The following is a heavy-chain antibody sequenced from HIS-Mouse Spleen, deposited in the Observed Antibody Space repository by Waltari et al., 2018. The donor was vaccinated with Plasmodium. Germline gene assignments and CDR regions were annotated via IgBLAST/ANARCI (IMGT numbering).Heavy chain of an antibody. CDR2: IKQDGSEK. Sequence: EVQLVESGGGLLQPGGSLRLLSAASGFTLSSYWMSWVRQAPGKGLEWVANIKQDGSEKYYVDSVKGRFTISRDNAKNSLYLQMNSLRAEDTAVYYCASSWYWYFDLWGRGTLVTVSS. CDR1: GFTLSSYW. CDR3: ASSWYWYFDL. V-gene: IGHV3-7*01. D-gene: IGHD6-13*01. J-gene: IGHJ2*01.